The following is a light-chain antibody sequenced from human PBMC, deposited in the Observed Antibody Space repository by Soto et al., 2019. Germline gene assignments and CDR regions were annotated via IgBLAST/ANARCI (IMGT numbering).Light chain of an antibody. Sequence: DIQLTQSPSSLSASVGDRITITCQASRDIAHYLSWYQQKPGKAPQLLVYDASKLQTGVPSRFSGSASGTDFTFAISGLQPEDRATYFCQQYDDLPLTFGGGTKVEIK. V-gene: IGKV1-33*01. J-gene: IGKJ4*01. CDR1: RDIAHY. CDR3: QQYDDLPLT. CDR2: DAS.